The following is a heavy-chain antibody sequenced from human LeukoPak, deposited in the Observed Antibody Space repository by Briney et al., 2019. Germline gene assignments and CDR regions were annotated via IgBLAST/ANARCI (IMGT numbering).Heavy chain of an antibody. D-gene: IGHD3-22*01. V-gene: IGHV4-34*01. Sequence: PSETLSLTCAVYGGSFSGYYWGWIRQPPGKGLEWIGEINHSGSTNYNPFLKSRVTMSVDTSKNQFSLKLSSVTAADTAVYYCARGRDDSSGYLGDFDYWGQGTLVTVSS. CDR3: ARGRDDSSGYLGDFDY. CDR2: INHSGST. J-gene: IGHJ4*02. CDR1: GGSFSGYY.